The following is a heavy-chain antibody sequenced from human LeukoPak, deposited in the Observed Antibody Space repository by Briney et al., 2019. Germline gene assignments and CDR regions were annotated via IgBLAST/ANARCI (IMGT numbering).Heavy chain of an antibody. Sequence: GGSLRLSCAASGFTFSSYAMHWVRQAPGKGLEWVAVISYDGSNKYYADSVKGRFTISRDNSKNTLYLQMNSLRAEDTAVYYCARDGYYGDYVYGMDVWGQGTTVTVSS. CDR2: ISYDGSNK. CDR1: GFTFSSYA. D-gene: IGHD4-17*01. J-gene: IGHJ6*02. V-gene: IGHV3-30-3*01. CDR3: ARDGYYGDYVYGMDV.